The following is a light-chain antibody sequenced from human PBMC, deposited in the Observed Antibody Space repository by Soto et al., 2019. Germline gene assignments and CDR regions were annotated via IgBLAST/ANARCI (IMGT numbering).Light chain of an antibody. CDR2: AAS. CDR3: QQLNSYPLLP. CDR1: QGISSY. Sequence: DIQLTQSPSFLSASVGDRVTITCRASQGISSYLAWYQQKPGKAPKLLIYAASTLQSGVPSRFSGSGSGTEFTLTNSSLQPEDCATYYCQQLNSYPLLPFGGGTKVEIK. J-gene: IGKJ4*01. V-gene: IGKV1-9*01.